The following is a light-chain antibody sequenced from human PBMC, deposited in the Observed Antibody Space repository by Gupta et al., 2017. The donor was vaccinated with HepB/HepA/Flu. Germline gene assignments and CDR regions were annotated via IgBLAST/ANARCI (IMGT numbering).Light chain of an antibody. CDR3: QAGDGTTHV. CDR2: QDK. CDR1: TLGNKY. Sequence: SYALPQPPSVSVSPGQTASISCSGDTLGNKYTCWYQQKPGQSPVLVIYQDKKRPSGIPGRFSGSNSGNTATLTIRVTQHMDEADYYCQAGDGTTHVFGTGTKVTVL. V-gene: IGLV3-1*01. J-gene: IGLJ1*01.